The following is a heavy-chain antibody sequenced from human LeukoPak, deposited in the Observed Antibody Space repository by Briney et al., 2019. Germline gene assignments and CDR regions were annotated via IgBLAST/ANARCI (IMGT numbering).Heavy chain of an antibody. CDR3: AREVGATHY. CDR1: GGSISSYC. V-gene: IGHV4-59*01. D-gene: IGHD1-26*01. Sequence: SETLSLTCTVSGGSISSYCWSWIRQPPGKGLEWIGYIYYSGITNYNPSLKNRVIISVDTSKNQFSLELSSVTAADTAVYYCAREVGATHYWGQGALVTVSS. J-gene: IGHJ4*02. CDR2: IYYSGIT.